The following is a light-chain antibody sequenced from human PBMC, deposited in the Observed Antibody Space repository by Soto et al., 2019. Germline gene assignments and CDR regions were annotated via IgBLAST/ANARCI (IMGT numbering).Light chain of an antibody. CDR3: QQYDNWPLT. CDR2: GAS. V-gene: IGKV3-15*01. CDR1: QSLSSN. J-gene: IGKJ4*01. Sequence: EIVMTQSPATLSVSLGERATLSCRASQSLSSNLDWYQQKPGRAPRLLIYGASSRATAVPARFSGSGSGTEITLTMISLQSEDFEVYYCQQYDNWPLTFGGGTKVQIK.